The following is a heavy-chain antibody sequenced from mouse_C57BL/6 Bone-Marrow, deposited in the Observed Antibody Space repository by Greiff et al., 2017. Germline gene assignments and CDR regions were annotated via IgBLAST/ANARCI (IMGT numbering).Heavy chain of an antibody. CDR3: ARGLLRRY. V-gene: IGHV1-55*01. J-gene: IGHJ2*01. CDR1: GYTFTSYW. Sequence: VQLQQPGAELVKPGASVKMSCKASGYTFTSYWITWVKQRPGQGLEWIGDIYPGSGSTNYNEKFKSKATLTVDKSSSTAYMQLSSLTSEDSAVYYCARGLLRRYWGQGTTLTVSS. CDR2: IYPGSGST. D-gene: IGHD1-1*01.